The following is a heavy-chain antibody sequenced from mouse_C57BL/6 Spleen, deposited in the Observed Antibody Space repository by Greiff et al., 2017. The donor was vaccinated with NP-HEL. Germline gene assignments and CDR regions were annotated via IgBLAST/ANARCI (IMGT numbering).Heavy chain of an antibody. CDR1: GFNFSSYA. V-gene: IGHV5-4*01. CDR3: ARGGLGRDFDY. J-gene: IGHJ2*01. CDR2: LSDGGSYT. D-gene: IGHD4-1*01. Sequence: EVQLVESGGGLVKPGGSLKLPCAASGFNFSSYAMSWVRQTPEKRLEWVATLSDGGSYTYYPANVKGRFTISREKAKNNLDLQMRHRKSEDTAMYFCARGGLGRDFDYWGQGTTLTVSS.